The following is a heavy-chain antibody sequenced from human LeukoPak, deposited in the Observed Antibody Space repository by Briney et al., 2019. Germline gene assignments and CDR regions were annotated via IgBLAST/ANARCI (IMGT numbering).Heavy chain of an antibody. CDR1: GGTFSSYA. J-gene: IGHJ3*02. CDR2: IIPIFGTA. D-gene: IGHD6-6*01. V-gene: IGHV1-69*05. CDR3: ARPALYSSSSFAFDI. Sequence: ASVKVSCKASGGTFSSYAISWVRQAPGQGLEWMGGIIPIFGTANYAQKFQGRVTITTDESTSTAYMELSSLRSEDTAVYYCARPALYSSSSFAFDIWGQGTMVTVSS.